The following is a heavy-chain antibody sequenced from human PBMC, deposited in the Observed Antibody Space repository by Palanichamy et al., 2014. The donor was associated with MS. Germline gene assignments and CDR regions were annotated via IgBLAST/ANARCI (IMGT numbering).Heavy chain of an antibody. J-gene: IGHJ4*02. CDR3: ARSTSFFDY. D-gene: IGHD6-6*01. CDR2: IKEDGSEK. CDR1: GFTFSRYW. V-gene: IGHV3-7*04. Sequence: EVHLVEVWGRTWSSLGGPVRLSCAASGFTFSRYWMNWVRQAPGKGLEWVANIKEDGSEKYYVDSVKGRFTISRDNAKNSLFLQMNSLRAEDTAVYYCARSTSFFDYWGQGTLVTVSS.